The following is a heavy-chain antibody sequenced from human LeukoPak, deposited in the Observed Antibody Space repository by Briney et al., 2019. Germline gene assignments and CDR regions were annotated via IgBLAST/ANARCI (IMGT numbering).Heavy chain of an antibody. CDR2: IYYSGST. J-gene: IGHJ4*02. Sequence: SETLSLTCTVSGGSISSYYWSWIRQPPGKGLEWIGYIYYSGSTNYNPSLKSRVTISVDTSKNQFSLKLSSVTAADTAVYYCASLIAAAGHSYFDYWGQGTLVTVSS. CDR1: GGSISSYY. V-gene: IGHV4-59*12. CDR3: ASLIAAAGHSYFDY. D-gene: IGHD6-13*01.